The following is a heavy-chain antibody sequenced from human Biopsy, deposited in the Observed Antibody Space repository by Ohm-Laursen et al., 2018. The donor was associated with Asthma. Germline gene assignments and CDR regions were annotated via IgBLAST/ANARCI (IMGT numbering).Heavy chain of an antibody. J-gene: IGHJ4*02. CDR2: IDWEDDT. CDR3: GRHNDY. D-gene: IGHD1-1*01. V-gene: IGHV2-70*04. CDR1: GFSVSTRGMS. Sequence: TQILTLTCSCSGFSVSTRGMSVSWIRQPPGKALEWLARIDWEDDTFYSTPLRTRLTISKDTSKNQVVLTMTNMDPVDTAIYFCGRHNDYWGQGILVTVSS.